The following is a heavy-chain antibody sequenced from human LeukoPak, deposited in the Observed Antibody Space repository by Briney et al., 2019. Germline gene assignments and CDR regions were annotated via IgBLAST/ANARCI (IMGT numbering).Heavy chain of an antibody. CDR3: ARLYSSGWYPTSAFDI. D-gene: IGHD6-19*01. V-gene: IGHV1-8*01. J-gene: IGHJ3*02. CDR1: GYTFTSYD. Sequence: ASVKVSCKASGYTFTSYDINWVRQATGQGHERMGWMNPNSSNTGYAQKFQGRVTMTRNTSISTAYMELSSLRSEDTAVYYCARLYSSGWYPTSAFDIRGQGTMVTVSS. CDR2: MNPNSSNT.